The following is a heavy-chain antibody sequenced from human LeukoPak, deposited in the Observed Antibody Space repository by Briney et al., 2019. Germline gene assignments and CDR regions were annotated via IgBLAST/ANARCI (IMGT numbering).Heavy chain of an antibody. CDR3: AREVDTAMVTGYYYYGMDV. Sequence: ASVKVSCKASGYTFTGYYMHWVRQAPGQGLEWMGIINPSGGSTSYAQKFQGRVTMTRDTSTSTVYMELSSLRSEDTAVYYCAREVDTAMVTGYYYYGMDVWGQGTLVTVSS. J-gene: IGHJ6*02. D-gene: IGHD5-18*01. CDR2: INPSGGST. CDR1: GYTFTGYY. V-gene: IGHV1-46*01.